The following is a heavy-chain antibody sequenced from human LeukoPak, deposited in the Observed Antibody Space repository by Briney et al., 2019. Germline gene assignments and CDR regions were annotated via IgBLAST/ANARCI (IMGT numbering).Heavy chain of an antibody. CDR2: ISGSGGST. Sequence: GGSLRLSCAASGFTFSSYSMNWVRQAPGKGLEWVSSISGSGGSTQYAASVQGRFTISRDNSKNTLYLQMNSLRAEDTAVYYCAKVEIGVGGYYFDYWGQGTLVAVSS. CDR1: GFTFSSYS. D-gene: IGHD3-10*01. V-gene: IGHV3-23*01. CDR3: AKVEIGVGGYYFDY. J-gene: IGHJ4*02.